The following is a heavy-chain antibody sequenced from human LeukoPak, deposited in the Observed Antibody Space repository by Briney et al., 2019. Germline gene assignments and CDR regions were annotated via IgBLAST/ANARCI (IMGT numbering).Heavy chain of an antibody. D-gene: IGHD3/OR15-3a*01. CDR2: ISYDGSNK. CDR3: ARAPVWTGYYYYMDV. J-gene: IGHJ6*03. CDR1: GFTFSSYA. Sequence: GRSLRLSCAASGFTFSSYAMHWVRQAPGKGLEWVAVISYDGSNKYYADSVKGRFTISRDNSKNTLYLQMNNLRAEDTAVYYCARAPVWTGYYYYMDVWGKGTTVTVSS. V-gene: IGHV3-30*04.